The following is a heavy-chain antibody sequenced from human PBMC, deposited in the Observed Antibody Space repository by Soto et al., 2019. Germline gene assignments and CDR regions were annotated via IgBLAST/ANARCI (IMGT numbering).Heavy chain of an antibody. D-gene: IGHD6-13*01. J-gene: IGHJ5*02. CDR2: INPNSGGT. CDR3: ARDRGKAAAGINWFDP. Sequence: ASVKVSCKASGYTFTGYYMHWVRQAPGQGLEWMGWINPNSGGTNYAQKFQGWVTMTRDTSISTAYMELSRLRSDDTAVYYCARDRGKAAAGINWFDPWGQGTLVTVSS. CDR1: GYTFTGYY. V-gene: IGHV1-2*04.